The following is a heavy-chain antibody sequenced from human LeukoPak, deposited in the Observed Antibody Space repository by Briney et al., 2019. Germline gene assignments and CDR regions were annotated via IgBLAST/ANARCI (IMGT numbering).Heavy chain of an antibody. CDR1: GYTFTGYY. CDR3: AGYLSTISTRGNCLAP. D-gene: IGHD5/OR15-5a*01. Sequence: GASVKVSCKASGYTFTGYYMHWVRQAPGQGLEWMGWINPNSGGTNYAQKFQGWVTMTRDTSISTAYMELSRLRSDDTAVYYCAGYLSTISTRGNCLAPWGKGPRLTVPS. V-gene: IGHV1-2*04. CDR2: INPNSGGT. J-gene: IGHJ5*02.